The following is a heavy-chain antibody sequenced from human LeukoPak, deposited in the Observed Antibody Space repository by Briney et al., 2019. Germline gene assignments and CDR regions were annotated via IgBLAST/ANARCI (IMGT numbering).Heavy chain of an antibody. CDR3: ANDYGGDGLFDY. J-gene: IGHJ4*02. Sequence: ASVKVSCKASGYTFTGYYMHWVRQAPGQGLEWMGWMNPNSGNTGYAQKFQGRVTMTRNTSISTAYMELSSLRSEDTAVYYCANDYGGDGLFDYWGQGTLVTVSS. CDR2: MNPNSGNT. V-gene: IGHV1-8*02. CDR1: GYTFTGYY. D-gene: IGHD4-23*01.